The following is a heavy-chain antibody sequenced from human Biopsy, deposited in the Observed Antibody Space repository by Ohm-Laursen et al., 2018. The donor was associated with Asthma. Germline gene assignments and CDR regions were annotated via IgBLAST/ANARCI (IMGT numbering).Heavy chain of an antibody. Sequence: AVKVSCKPLGGTFNTYVIGWVRQAPGQGLEWMGGINSVFGTTTYPQKFQDRVTITADDSTSTVYMELSSLRSEDTAVYYCARKAGSCISRTCYSLDFWGQGTLVTVSS. D-gene: IGHD2-2*01. CDR2: INSVFGTT. V-gene: IGHV1-69*13. CDR3: ARKAGSCISRTCYSLDF. J-gene: IGHJ4*02. CDR1: GGTFNTYV.